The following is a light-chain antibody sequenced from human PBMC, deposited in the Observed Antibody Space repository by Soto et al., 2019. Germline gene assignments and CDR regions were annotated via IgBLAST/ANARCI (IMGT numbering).Light chain of an antibody. J-gene: IGLJ1*01. CDR2: DVS. CDR3: SSYTSSSTPYYV. V-gene: IGLV2-14*01. Sequence: QSALTQPASVSGSPGQSITISCTGTSSDVGGYNYVSWYQQHPGKAPKLMIYDVSNRPSGVSNRFSGSKSGNTASLTISGLQAEDEADYYCSSYTSSSTPYYVFGTGTQFTGL. CDR1: SSDVGGYNY.